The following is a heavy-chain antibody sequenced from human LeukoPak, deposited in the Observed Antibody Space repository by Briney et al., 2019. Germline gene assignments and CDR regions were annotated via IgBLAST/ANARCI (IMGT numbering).Heavy chain of an antibody. V-gene: IGHV3-30*02. CDR3: AKVGSSSWLDFDY. J-gene: IGHJ4*02. CDR2: IRYDGSNK. D-gene: IGHD6-13*01. Sequence: TGGSLRLSCAASGFTFSSYGMHWVRQAPGKGLEWVAFIRYDGSNKYYADSVKGRFTISRDNSKNTLYLQMNSLRAEDTAVYYCAKVGSSSWLDFDYWGQGTLVTVSS. CDR1: GFTFSSYG.